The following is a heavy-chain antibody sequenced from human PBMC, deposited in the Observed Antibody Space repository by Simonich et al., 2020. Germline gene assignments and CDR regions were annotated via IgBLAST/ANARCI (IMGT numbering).Heavy chain of an antibody. V-gene: IGHV1-2*02. Sequence: QVQLVQAGAEGKKPGASGKVSGKASGYTFTGSYMHWVRQAPGQGLEWMGWINPTSGGTNDAQKFKGRVTMTRDTSISTAYMELSRLRSDDTAVYYCARVRFEAFDIWGQGTMVTVSS. CDR1: GYTFTGSY. CDR3: ARVRFEAFDI. CDR2: INPTSGGT. J-gene: IGHJ3*02.